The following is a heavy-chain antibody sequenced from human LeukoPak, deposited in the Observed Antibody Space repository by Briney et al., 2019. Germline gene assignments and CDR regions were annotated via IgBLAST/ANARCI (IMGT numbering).Heavy chain of an antibody. CDR2: IYYSRST. J-gene: IGHJ6*02. CDR1: GGSISSSSYY. D-gene: IGHD2-2*01. V-gene: IGHV4-39*01. CDR3: ARSPRAYCSSTSCYAWGYYYYGMDV. Sequence: KTSETLSLTCTVSGGSISSSSYYWGWIRQPPGKGLEWIGCIYYSRSTYYNPSLKSRVTISVDTSKNQFCLKLSSVTAADTAVYYCARSPRAYCSSTSCYAWGYYYYGMDVWGQGTTVTVSS.